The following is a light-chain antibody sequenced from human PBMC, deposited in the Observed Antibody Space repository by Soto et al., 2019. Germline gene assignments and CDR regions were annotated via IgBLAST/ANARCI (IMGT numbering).Light chain of an antibody. CDR3: QQYDNIRAT. CDR1: QDISNY. V-gene: IGKV1-33*01. Sequence: DIQMTQSPSSLSASVGDRVTITCQASQDISNYLNWYQQKPGKAPKLLIYDAFNLETGVPSRCIGSGSVTNFTITISSLQPEEIATNYWQQYDNIRATFGPGTKVDIK. J-gene: IGKJ3*01. CDR2: DAF.